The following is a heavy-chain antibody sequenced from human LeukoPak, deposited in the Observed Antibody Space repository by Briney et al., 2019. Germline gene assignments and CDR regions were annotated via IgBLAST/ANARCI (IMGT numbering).Heavy chain of an antibody. Sequence: SETLSLTCAVYGGSFSGYYWSWIRQPPGKGLEWIGEINYSGSTNYNPSLKSRVTISVDTSKNQFSLKLSSVTAADTAVYYCARSGYYDSRRDWFDPWGQGTLVTVSS. CDR2: INYSGST. CDR3: ARSGYYDSRRDWFDP. J-gene: IGHJ5*02. CDR1: GGSFSGYY. V-gene: IGHV4-34*01. D-gene: IGHD3-22*01.